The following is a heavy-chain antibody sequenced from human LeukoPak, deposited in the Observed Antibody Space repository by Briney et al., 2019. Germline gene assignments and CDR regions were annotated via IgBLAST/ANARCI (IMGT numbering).Heavy chain of an antibody. D-gene: IGHD4-17*01. CDR1: GFTFSSYA. CDR2: ISGSGGST. Sequence: GGSLRLSCAASGFTFSSYAMSWVRQAPGKGLEWVSGISGSGGSTYYADSVKGRFTISRDNSKNTVYLQMNRLRAEDTALYYCAKDPEPVDYGDYVEGYWGQGTLVTVSS. V-gene: IGHV3-23*01. CDR3: AKDPEPVDYGDYVEGY. J-gene: IGHJ4*02.